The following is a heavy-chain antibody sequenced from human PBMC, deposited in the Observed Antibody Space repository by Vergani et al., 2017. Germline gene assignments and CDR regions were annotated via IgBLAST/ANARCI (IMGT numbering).Heavy chain of an antibody. CDR3: AKAKPRNSGYDYLYYYHAMDV. Sequence: EVQLLESGGDLVQPGGSLRLSCAASGFTFNHYAMNWVRQAPGKGLEWVSGISGSGGRTYYAGSVKGRFTISRDSSKNTLYLQMNSLSAGDTAVYYCAKAKPRNSGYDYLYYYHAMDVWCQGTTVTVSS. V-gene: IGHV3-23*01. J-gene: IGHJ6*02. CDR2: ISGSGGRT. D-gene: IGHD5-12*01. CDR1: GFTFNHYA.